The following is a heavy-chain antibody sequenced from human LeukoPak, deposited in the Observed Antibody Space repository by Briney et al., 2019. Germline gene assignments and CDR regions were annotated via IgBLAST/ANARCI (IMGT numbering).Heavy chain of an antibody. CDR1: GFTVSSNY. J-gene: IGHJ4*02. CDR3: ARELPALRLGDAGDY. Sequence: GGSLRLSCAASGFTVSSNYMSWVRQAPGKGLEWVSYISSSSSTIYYADSVKGRFTISRDNAKNSLYLQMNSLRAEDTAVYYCARELPALRLGDAGDYWGQGTLVTVSS. V-gene: IGHV3-48*04. D-gene: IGHD3-16*01. CDR2: ISSSSSTI.